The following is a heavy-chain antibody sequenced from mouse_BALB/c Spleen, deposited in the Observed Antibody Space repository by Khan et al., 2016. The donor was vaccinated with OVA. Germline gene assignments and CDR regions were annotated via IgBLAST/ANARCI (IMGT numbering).Heavy chain of an antibody. Sequence: QVQLQQSGPGLIQPSQSLSITCPVSGFSLTSYGVHWVRQSSGKGLEWLGVIWGGGSTEYNAPFISRLTISQDTSKSPVFFNMDSTQSNDAASYYCASLYDFGEGFAYWGQGTLVTVSA. D-gene: IGHD2-3*01. V-gene: IGHV2-2*03. CDR1: GFSLTSYG. CDR3: ASLYDFGEGFAY. CDR2: IWGGGST. J-gene: IGHJ3*01.